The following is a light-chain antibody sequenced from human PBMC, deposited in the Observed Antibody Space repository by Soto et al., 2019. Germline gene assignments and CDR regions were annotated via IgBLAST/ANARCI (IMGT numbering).Light chain of an antibody. J-gene: IGKJ1*01. Sequence: EIVLTQSPGTLSLSPGERATLSCRASQSVSSSYLAWYQQKPGQAPRLLIYGASSRAAGIPDRFGGSGSGTDFTLTISRLEPEDFAVYYCQRYDNSPTWTFGQGTKVGLK. CDR1: QSVSSSY. V-gene: IGKV3-20*01. CDR2: GAS. CDR3: QRYDNSPTWT.